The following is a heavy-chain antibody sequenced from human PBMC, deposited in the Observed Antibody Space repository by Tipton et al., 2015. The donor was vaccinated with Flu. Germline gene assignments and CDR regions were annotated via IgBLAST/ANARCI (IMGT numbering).Heavy chain of an antibody. J-gene: IGHJ4*02. CDR1: GFTINTYW. CDR2: IKEDGSQK. D-gene: IGHD4-23*01. CDR3: ARQIGGGSSY. Sequence: SLRLSCAASGFTINTYWMTWARQAPGKGLEWVGNIKEDGSQKYYADSVKGRFTISRDDAKNSVFLQMNSLRVEDTGVYYCARQIGGGSSYWGQGTLVTVSS. V-gene: IGHV3-7*01.